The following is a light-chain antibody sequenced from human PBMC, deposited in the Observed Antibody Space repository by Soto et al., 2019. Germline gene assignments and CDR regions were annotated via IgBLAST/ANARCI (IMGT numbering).Light chain of an antibody. V-gene: IGKV3-15*01. CDR1: QSVSSN. CDR3: QQYNNWPHT. CDR2: GAS. J-gene: IGKJ2*01. Sequence: LSVSPGERATLSCRASQSVSSNLAWYQQKPGQAPRLLIYGASTRATGIPARFSGSGSGTEFTLTVSSLQSEDFAVYYCQQYNNWPHTFGQGTKLEIK.